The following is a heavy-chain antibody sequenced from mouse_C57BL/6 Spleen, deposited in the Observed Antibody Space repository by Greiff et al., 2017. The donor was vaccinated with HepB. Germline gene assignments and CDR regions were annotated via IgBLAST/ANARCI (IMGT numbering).Heavy chain of an antibody. D-gene: IGHD2-5*01. CDR1: GFTFSSYA. V-gene: IGHV5-4*01. J-gene: IGHJ3*01. CDR3: ARDGAYYSKSSFAY. Sequence: EVNVVESGGGLVKPGGSLKLSCAASGFTFSSYAMSWVRQTPEKRLEWVATISDGGSYTYYPDNVKGRFTISRDNAKNNLYLQMSHLKSEDTAMYYCARDGAYYSKSSFAYWGQGTLVTVSA. CDR2: ISDGGSYT.